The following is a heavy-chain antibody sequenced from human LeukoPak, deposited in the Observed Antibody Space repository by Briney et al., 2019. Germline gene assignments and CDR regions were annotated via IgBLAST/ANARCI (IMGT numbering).Heavy chain of an antibody. V-gene: IGHV3-49*03. CDR3: AKGLAGRHGYNFPFDY. CDR1: GFTFSDYA. D-gene: IGHD5-24*01. Sequence: GGSLRLSCTTTGFTFSDYAMSWIRQAPGKGLEWVGFVRSKGFGGTAEYAAAVEGRFSISRDDSESTAYLQMNSLRVEDVGFYYCAKGLAGRHGYNFPFDYWGQGTLVTVSS. CDR2: VRSKGFGGTA. J-gene: IGHJ4*02.